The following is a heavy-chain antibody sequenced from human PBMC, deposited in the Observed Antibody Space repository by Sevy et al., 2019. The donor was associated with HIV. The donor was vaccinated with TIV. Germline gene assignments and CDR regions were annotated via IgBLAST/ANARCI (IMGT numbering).Heavy chain of an antibody. CDR2: IYHTGNT. J-gene: IGHJ4*02. Sequence: SETLSLTCAVSGDSISSGIYSWNWIRQPPGKGLEWIGYIYHTGNTYYNPSLRSRVTISVETSKNHFSLKLTSVTAADTAGYYCARDSGDYPYYFDHWGQGTLVTVSS. V-gene: IGHV4-30-2*01. CDR1: GDSISSGIYS. CDR3: ARDSGDYPYYFDH. D-gene: IGHD2-21*02.